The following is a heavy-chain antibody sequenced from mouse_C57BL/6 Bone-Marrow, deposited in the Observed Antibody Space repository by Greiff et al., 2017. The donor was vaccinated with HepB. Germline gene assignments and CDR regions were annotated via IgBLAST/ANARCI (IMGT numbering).Heavy chain of an antibody. CDR3: TRVCGNDGWYFDV. J-gene: IGHJ1*03. D-gene: IGHD2-2*01. CDR1: GYTFTDYE. Sequence: QVQLQQSGAELVRPGASVTLSCKASGYTFTDYEMHWVKQTPVHGLEWIGAIDPETGGTTYNQKFKGKAILTADKSSRTAYMELRSLTSEDSAVYYCTRVCGNDGWYFDVWGTRTTVTGSS. CDR2: IDPETGGT. V-gene: IGHV1-15*01.